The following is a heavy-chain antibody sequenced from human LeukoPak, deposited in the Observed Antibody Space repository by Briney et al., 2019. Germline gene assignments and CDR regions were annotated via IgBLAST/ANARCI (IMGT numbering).Heavy chain of an antibody. J-gene: IGHJ4*02. CDR2: VSGRDTST. CDR1: GLTFSNYA. D-gene: IGHD3-9*01. V-gene: IGHV3-23*01. CDR3: AKWGDYIVLTGSNDSGY. Sequence: GASLRLSCAASGLTFSNYAMSSVRQPPGKGLEWVSAVSGRDTSTYYTDSVKGRFTISRDNSKITLYLQMNSLRAEDTAIYYCAKWGDYIVLTGSNDSGYWGQGTLVTVSS.